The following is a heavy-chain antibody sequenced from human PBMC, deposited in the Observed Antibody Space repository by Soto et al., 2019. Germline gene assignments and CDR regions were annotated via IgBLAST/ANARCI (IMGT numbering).Heavy chain of an antibody. Sequence: VASVKVSCKASGDTFSSYTISWVRQAPGQGLEWLGWISAYDGYTNYAQILQGRVSMTTDTSTKTAYMELRSLRSDDTAMYYCARGGFCDSSGARNYYYYGMNVWGQGTTVTVSS. J-gene: IGHJ6*02. D-gene: IGHD3-22*01. CDR2: ISAYDGYT. CDR1: GDTFSSYT. V-gene: IGHV1-18*01. CDR3: ARGGFCDSSGARNYYYYGMNV.